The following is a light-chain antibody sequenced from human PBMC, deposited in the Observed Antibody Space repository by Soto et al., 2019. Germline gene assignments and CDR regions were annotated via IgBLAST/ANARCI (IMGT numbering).Light chain of an antibody. CDR2: KAS. CDR3: QQYNSYPWT. CDR1: QSISSW. V-gene: IGKV1-5*03. J-gene: IGKJ1*01. Sequence: DIQMTQSPSTLSASVGDRVTITCRASQSISSWLAWYQQKPGKAPKLLIYKASSLESGVPSRFSGSASGTAFTLTISSLQPDDFATYYCQQYNSYPWTFGQGTKLEIK.